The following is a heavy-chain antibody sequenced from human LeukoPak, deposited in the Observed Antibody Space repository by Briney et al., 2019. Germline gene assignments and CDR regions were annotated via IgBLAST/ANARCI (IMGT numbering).Heavy chain of an antibody. D-gene: IGHD5-24*01. CDR3: ARIRDGYNDAYDI. V-gene: IGHV1-46*01. Sequence: APVKVSCKASGYTFTNYYIHWVRQAPGQGLEWMGLINPGGDNTNYAQNFQGRVTMTRDTSASTVYMELSSLRSEDTAIYYCARIRDGYNDAYDIWGQGTVVTVPS. CDR2: INPGGDNT. CDR1: GYTFTNYY. J-gene: IGHJ3*02.